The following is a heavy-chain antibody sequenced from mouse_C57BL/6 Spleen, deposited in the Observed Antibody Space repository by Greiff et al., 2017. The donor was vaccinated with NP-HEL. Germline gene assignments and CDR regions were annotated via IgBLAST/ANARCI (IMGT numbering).Heavy chain of an antibody. V-gene: IGHV1-61*01. J-gene: IGHJ2*01. Sequence: QVQLQQSGAELVRPGSSVKLSCKASGYTFTSYWMDWVKQRPGQGLEWIGNIYPSDSETHYNQKFKDKATLTVDKSSSTAYMQLSSLTSEDSAVYYCARSSGTGSHFDYWGQGTTLTVSS. CDR2: IYPSDSET. D-gene: IGHD4-1*02. CDR3: ARSSGTGSHFDY. CDR1: GYTFTSYW.